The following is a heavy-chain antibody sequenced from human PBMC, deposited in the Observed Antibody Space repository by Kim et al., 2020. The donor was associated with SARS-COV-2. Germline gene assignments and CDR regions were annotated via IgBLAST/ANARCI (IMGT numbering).Heavy chain of an antibody. CDR2: IINNGGTT. CDR3: DPGAKGALINY. Sequence: GGSLRLSCTASGFTFSNYGMGWVRQASGKGLEWVSLIINNGGTTYYADSVKGRFTISRDNSRNTLYLQMNSLRAEDTALYYCDPGAKGALINYWGQGT. J-gene: IGHJ4*02. V-gene: IGHV3-23*01. D-gene: IGHD2-2*01. CDR1: GFTFSNYG.